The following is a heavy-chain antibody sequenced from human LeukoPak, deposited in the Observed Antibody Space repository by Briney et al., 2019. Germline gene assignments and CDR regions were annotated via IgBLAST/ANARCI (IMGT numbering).Heavy chain of an antibody. CDR2: INPSGGST. CDR1: GYTFTSYH. D-gene: IGHD4-17*01. CDR3: ARRVNNGDYFGYYFDY. V-gene: IGHV1-46*01. J-gene: IGHJ4*02. Sequence: GASVKVSCKASGYTFTSYHMHWVRQAPGQGLEWMGIINPSGGSTSYAQKFQGRVTMTRDTSTSTVYMELSSLRSEDTAVYYCARRVNNGDYFGYYFDYWGQGTLVTVSS.